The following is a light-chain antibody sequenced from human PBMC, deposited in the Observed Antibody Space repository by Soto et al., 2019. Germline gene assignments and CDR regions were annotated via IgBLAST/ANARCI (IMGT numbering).Light chain of an antibody. CDR1: QSVSSSY. Sequence: EIVLTQSPGTLSLSPGERATLSCRASQSVSSSYVAWYQQKPGHPTRLLIYGASSRATGIADRFSGSGSGTDFTLTISRLEHEDFAVFYCQHYDSFPSTFGQGTRLETK. V-gene: IGKV3-20*01. J-gene: IGKJ5*01. CDR2: GAS. CDR3: QHYDSFPST.